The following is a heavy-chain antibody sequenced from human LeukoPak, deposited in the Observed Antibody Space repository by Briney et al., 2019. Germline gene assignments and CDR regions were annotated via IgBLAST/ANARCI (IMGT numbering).Heavy chain of an antibody. CDR3: ARFSSYYDSSGYSRYYFDY. Sequence: SETLSLTSTVSGGSISSGSYYWSWIRQPAGKGLEWIGRIYTSGSTNYNPSLKSRVTISVDTSKNQFSLKLSSATAADTAVYYCARFSSYYDSSGYSRYYFDYWGQGTLVTVSS. J-gene: IGHJ4*02. D-gene: IGHD3-22*01. CDR2: IYTSGST. V-gene: IGHV4-61*02. CDR1: GGSISSGSYY.